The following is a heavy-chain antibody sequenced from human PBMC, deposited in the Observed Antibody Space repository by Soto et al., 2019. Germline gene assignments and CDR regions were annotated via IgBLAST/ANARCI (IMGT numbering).Heavy chain of an antibody. D-gene: IGHD5-12*01. Sequence: ASVKVSCKASGYTFTSYDINWVRQATGQGLEWMGWMNPNSGNTGYAQKFQGRVTMTRNTSISTAYMELSSLRSEDTAVYYCARGVTTIDYYYYYMDVWGKGTTVTVS. CDR3: ARGVTTIDYYYYYMDV. CDR2: MNPNSGNT. V-gene: IGHV1-8*01. CDR1: GYTFTSYD. J-gene: IGHJ6*03.